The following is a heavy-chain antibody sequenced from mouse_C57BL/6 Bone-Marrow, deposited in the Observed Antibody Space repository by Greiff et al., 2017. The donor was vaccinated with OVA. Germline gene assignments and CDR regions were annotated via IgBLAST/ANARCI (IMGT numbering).Heavy chain of an antibody. D-gene: IGHD2-4*01. CDR2: IDPSDSYT. Sequence: QVQLKQPGAELVMPGASVKLSCKASGYTFTSYWMHWVKQRPGQGLEWIGEIDPSDSYTNYNQKFKGKSTLTVDKSSSTAYMQLSSLTSEDSAVYYCARLGDYDDLAYWGQGTLVTVSA. CDR1: GYTFTSYW. V-gene: IGHV1-69*01. J-gene: IGHJ3*01. CDR3: ARLGDYDDLAY.